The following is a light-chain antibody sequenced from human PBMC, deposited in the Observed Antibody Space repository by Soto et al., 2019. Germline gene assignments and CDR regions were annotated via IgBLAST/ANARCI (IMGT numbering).Light chain of an antibody. V-gene: IGKV3-15*01. CDR1: QSVSSN. CDR3: HQYNNWPPLT. CDR2: DTS. J-gene: IGKJ4*01. Sequence: EIVMTQSPATLSVSPGERATLSCRASQSVSSNLAWYQQKPGQAPRLLIYDTSTRATGIPDRFSGSGSGTEFSLTISSLQSEDFAVYYCHQYNNWPPLTFGGGTKVEIK.